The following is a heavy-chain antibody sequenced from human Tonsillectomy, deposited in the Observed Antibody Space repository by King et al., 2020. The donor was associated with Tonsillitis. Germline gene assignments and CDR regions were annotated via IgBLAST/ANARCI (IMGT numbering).Heavy chain of an antibody. V-gene: IGHV5-51*01. CDR1: GYSFTRYW. D-gene: IGHD3-22*01. J-gene: IGHJ3*02. Sequence: VQLVESGAEVKKPGESLKISCKGSGYSFTRYWSGWVRQMPGKGLEWMGIMYPGDSETRYSPSFQGHVTISADKSISTAFLQWSRLKASDSAIYYCARYDSTGAGAFDIWGQGTMVTVSS. CDR2: MYPGDSET. CDR3: ARYDSTGAGAFDI.